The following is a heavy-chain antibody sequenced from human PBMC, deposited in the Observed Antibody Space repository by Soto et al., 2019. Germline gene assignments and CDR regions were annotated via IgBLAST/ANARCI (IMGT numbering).Heavy chain of an antibody. CDR3: ARDNNGRGSSWPFDY. CDR1: GYTFTSYG. J-gene: IGHJ4*02. Sequence: QVQLVQSGAEVKKPGASVKVSCKASGYTFTSYGISWVRQAPGQGLEWMGWISAYNGNTNYAQKLQGRVTMTTDTSTSTAYTELRSLRSDDTAVYYCARDNNGRGSSWPFDYWGQGTLVTVSS. V-gene: IGHV1-18*04. D-gene: IGHD6-13*01. CDR2: ISAYNGNT.